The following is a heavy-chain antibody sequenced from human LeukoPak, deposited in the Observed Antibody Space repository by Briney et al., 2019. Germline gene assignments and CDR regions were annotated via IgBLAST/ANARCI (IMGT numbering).Heavy chain of an antibody. V-gene: IGHV2-5*02. CDR3: AQTSIAAAGPGNWFDP. D-gene: IGHD6-13*01. CDR2: IYWDDDK. CDR1: GFSLSTSGVG. J-gene: IGHJ5*02. Sequence: SGPTLVKPTQTLTLTCTFSGFSLSTSGVGVGWIRQPPGKALEWLALIYWDDDKRYSPSLKSRLTITKDTSKNQVVLTMTNMDPVDTATYYCAQTSIAAAGPGNWFDPWGQGTLVTVSS.